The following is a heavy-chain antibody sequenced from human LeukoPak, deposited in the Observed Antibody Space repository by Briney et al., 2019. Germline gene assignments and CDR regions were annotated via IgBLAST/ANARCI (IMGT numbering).Heavy chain of an antibody. D-gene: IGHD2-15*01. V-gene: IGHV3-48*01. Sequence: PGGSLRLSCAASGFTFSSYSMNWVRQAPGKGLEWVSYISSSSSTIYYADSVKGRFTISRDNAKNSLYLQMNSLRAEDTALYFCAKDRGGGSQLGDAFDVWGQGTMVSVSS. CDR1: GFTFSSYS. CDR2: ISSSSSTI. CDR3: AKDRGGGSQLGDAFDV. J-gene: IGHJ3*01.